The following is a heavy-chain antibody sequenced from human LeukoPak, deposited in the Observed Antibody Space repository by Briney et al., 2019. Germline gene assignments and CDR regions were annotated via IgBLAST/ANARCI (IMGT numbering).Heavy chain of an antibody. CDR1: GGTVSSDA. J-gene: IGHJ4*02. Sequence: GGSLRLSCAASGGTVSSDAMRWGREAAGKGLEGFSAISGSGGSTYYADSVKGRFTISRDNSKNTLYLQMNSLRAEDTAVYYCAKDPTMIVVVIPDYWGQGTLVTVSS. V-gene: IGHV3-23*01. CDR3: AKDPTMIVVVIPDY. D-gene: IGHD3-22*01. CDR2: ISGSGGST.